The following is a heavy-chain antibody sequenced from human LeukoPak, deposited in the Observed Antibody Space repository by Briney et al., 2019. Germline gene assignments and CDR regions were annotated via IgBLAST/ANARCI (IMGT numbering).Heavy chain of an antibody. J-gene: IGHJ4*02. CDR1: GYTFTSYD. V-gene: IGHV1-2*04. CDR3: ARDGDSSGYDEFDY. D-gene: IGHD3-22*01. CDR2: INPNSGGT. Sequence: ASVKVSCKASGYTFTSYDINWVRQAPGQGLEWMGWINPNSGGTNYAQKFQGWVTMTRDTSISTAYMELSRLRSDDTAVYYCARDGDSSGYDEFDYWGQGTLVTVSS.